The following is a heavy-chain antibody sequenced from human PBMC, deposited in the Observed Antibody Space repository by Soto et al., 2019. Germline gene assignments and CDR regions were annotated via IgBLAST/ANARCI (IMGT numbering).Heavy chain of an antibody. CDR3: AEGPVLSLQWLVPVAY. J-gene: IGHJ4*02. CDR2: ISVSGGST. Sequence: EVQLLESGGGLVQPGGSLRLSCAASGFTFSSYAMSWVRQAPGKGLEWVSAISVSGGSTYYADSVQGRFTISRDNSKNTLYLQMNRLSADDTAVYYCAEGPVLSLQWLVPVAYWGQGTLVTVSS. V-gene: IGHV3-23*01. D-gene: IGHD6-19*01. CDR1: GFTFSSYA.